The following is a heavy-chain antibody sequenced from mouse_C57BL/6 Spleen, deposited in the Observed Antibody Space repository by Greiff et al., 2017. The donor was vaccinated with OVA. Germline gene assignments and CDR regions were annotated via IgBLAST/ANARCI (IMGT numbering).Heavy chain of an antibody. V-gene: IGHV5-4*01. CDR2: ISDGGSYT. CDR1: GFTFSSYA. J-gene: IGHJ2*01. CDR3: ARDGGKTGYYFDY. D-gene: IGHD4-1*01. Sequence: EVQGVESGGGLVKPGGSLKLSCAASGFTFSSYAMSWVRQTPEKRLEWVATISDGGSYTYYPDNVKGRFTISRDNAKNNLYLQMSHLKSEDTAMYYCARDGGKTGYYFDYWGQGTTLTVSS.